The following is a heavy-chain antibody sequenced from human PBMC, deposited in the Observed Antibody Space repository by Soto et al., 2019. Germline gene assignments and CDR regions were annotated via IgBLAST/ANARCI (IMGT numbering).Heavy chain of an antibody. V-gene: IGHV1-2*04. J-gene: IGHJ6*02. D-gene: IGHD3-10*01. CDR2: INPNSGGT. CDR3: ARGGGSGTPYYYYGMDV. CDR1: GYTFTGYY. Sequence: QVQLVQSGAEVKKPGASVKVSCKASGYTFTGYYMHWVRQAPGQGLEWMGWINPNSGGTNYAQKFQGWVTMTRDTSISTAYMELSRLRSDDTAVYYCARGGGSGTPYYYYGMDVWGQGTTVTVSS.